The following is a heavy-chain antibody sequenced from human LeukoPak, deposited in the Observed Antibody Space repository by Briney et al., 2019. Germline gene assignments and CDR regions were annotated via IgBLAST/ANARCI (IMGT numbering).Heavy chain of an antibody. CDR3: ARGRAGPSAGFDYYDSSGYPY. CDR1: GYTFTSYD. J-gene: IGHJ4*02. D-gene: IGHD3-22*01. V-gene: IGHV1-8*03. CDR2: MNPNSGNT. Sequence: ASVTVSCKASGYTFTSYDINWVRQAAGQGLEWMGWMNPNSGNTGYEQKFQGRVTITRNTSISTADMELSSLRSEDTAVYYCARGRAGPSAGFDYYDSSGYPYWGQGTLVTVSS.